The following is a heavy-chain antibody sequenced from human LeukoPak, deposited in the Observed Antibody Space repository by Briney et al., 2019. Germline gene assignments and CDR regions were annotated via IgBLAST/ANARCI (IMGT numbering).Heavy chain of an antibody. D-gene: IGHD5-18*01. CDR2: IYYRGST. Sequence: PSETLSLTCTVSGDSISSSGYYWGWIRQPPGKGLEYIGSIYYRGSTYYKPSLKSRVTISVDTSKNQFSLKLTSVTAADTAVYYCTRLPQGGFSYGPLDVWGQGTTVTVSS. CDR3: TRLPQGGFSYGPLDV. J-gene: IGHJ6*02. V-gene: IGHV4-39*01. CDR1: GDSISSSGYY.